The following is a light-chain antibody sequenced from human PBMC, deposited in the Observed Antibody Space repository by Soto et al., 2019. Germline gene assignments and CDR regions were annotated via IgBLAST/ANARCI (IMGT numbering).Light chain of an antibody. Sequence: QSALTQPAFVSGSPGQSITISCTGTSSDVGGYNYVSWYQQHPGKAPKLMIYNVSNRPSGVSNRFSGSKSGNTASLTISGLQAEDDGHYYCSSFTSTNTVLFGVGTKVTVL. J-gene: IGLJ2*01. CDR3: SSFTSTNTVL. V-gene: IGLV2-14*01. CDR2: NVS. CDR1: SSDVGGYNY.